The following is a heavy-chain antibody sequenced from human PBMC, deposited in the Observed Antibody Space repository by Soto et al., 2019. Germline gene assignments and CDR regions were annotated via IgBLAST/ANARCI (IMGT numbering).Heavy chain of an antibody. CDR2: INPKNGDT. J-gene: IGHJ4*02. V-gene: IGHV1-2*02. CDR1: GYRFIDFF. Sequence: ASVKVSCKASGYRFIDFFLHWVRQAPGQGLEWMGWINPKNGDTNYAQKFQDRVTMTRDTSISVAYMDLSGLNSGDTAVYYCARDNSGANFGYWGQGALVTVSS. D-gene: IGHD2-15*01. CDR3: ARDNSGANFGY.